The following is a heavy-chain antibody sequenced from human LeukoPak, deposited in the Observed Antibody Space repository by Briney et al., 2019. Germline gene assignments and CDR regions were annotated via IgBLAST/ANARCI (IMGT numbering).Heavy chain of an antibody. CDR2: IYPGGSDT. Sequence: GESLKISCKGSGYSFTSYLVGWVRQMPGKGLEWMGIIYPGGSDTRYSPSFQGQVTISADKSISTAYLQWSSLKASDTAMYYCARRSDYVAFDYWGQGTLVTVSS. J-gene: IGHJ4*02. V-gene: IGHV5-51*01. CDR1: GYSFTSYL. CDR3: ARRSDYVAFDY. D-gene: IGHD4-17*01.